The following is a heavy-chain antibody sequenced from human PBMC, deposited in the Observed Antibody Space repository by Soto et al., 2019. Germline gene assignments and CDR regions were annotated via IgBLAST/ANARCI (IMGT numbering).Heavy chain of an antibody. CDR3: AKGGMDV. CDR2: ISGSGDST. J-gene: IGHJ6*02. Sequence: GGSLRLSCATSGFTFGNYAMRWVRQAPGKGLEWVSAISGSGDSTYYADSVKGRFTISRENSKNTLYLQMNTLRAEDTAIYYCAKGGMDVWGQGTTVTVYS. V-gene: IGHV3-23*01. CDR1: GFTFGNYA.